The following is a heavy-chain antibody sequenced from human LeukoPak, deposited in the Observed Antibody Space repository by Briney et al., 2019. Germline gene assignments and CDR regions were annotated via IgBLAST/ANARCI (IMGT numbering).Heavy chain of an antibody. CDR2: INPSGGST. CDR3: ARGGPAYCGDDCYSNGYFDY. Sequence: ASVKVSCKASAYTFTSYYIHWVRQAPGQGLEWMGIINPSGGSTNYAQKFQGRVTMTRDTSTSTVYMELSSLRSEDTAMYYCARGGPAYCGDDCYSNGYFDYWGQGTLVTVSS. J-gene: IGHJ4*02. D-gene: IGHD2-21*02. CDR1: AYTFTSYY. V-gene: IGHV1-46*01.